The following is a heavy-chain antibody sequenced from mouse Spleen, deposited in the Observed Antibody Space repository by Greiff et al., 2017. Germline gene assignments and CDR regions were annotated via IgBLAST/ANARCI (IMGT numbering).Heavy chain of an antibody. CDR1: GYTFTDYE. CDR3: TRRLPTYYRYDGFAY. Sequence: QVQLQQSGAELVRPGASVTLSCKASGYTFTDYEMHWVKQTPVHGLEWIGAIDPETGGTAYNQKFKGKAILTADKSSSTAYMELRSLTSEDSAVYYCTRRLPTYYRYDGFAYWGQGTLVTVSA. J-gene: IGHJ3*01. CDR2: IDPETGGT. V-gene: IGHV1-15*01. D-gene: IGHD2-14*01.